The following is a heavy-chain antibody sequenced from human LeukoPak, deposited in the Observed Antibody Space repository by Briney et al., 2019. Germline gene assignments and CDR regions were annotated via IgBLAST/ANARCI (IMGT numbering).Heavy chain of an antibody. D-gene: IGHD3-22*01. CDR1: GFTFSSYA. CDR2: ISGSGGST. Sequence: LLGGSLRLSCAASGFTFSSYAMSWVRQAPGKGLEWVSAISGSGGSTYYADSVKGRFTISRDNSKNTLYLQMNSQRAEDTAVYYCARRGDYYDSSGYSDYFDYWGQGTLVTVSS. CDR3: ARRGDYYDSSGYSDYFDY. V-gene: IGHV3-23*01. J-gene: IGHJ4*02.